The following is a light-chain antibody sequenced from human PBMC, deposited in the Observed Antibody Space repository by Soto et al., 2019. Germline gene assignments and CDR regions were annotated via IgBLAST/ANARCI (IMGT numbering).Light chain of an antibody. J-gene: IGKJ1*01. CDR1: QYINTR. CDR2: QTS. Sequence: EIVLTQSPATLSSFPGDRVTLSCRASQYINTRLAWYQHRPGQAPRLLIYQTSIRAAGIPARLSASGTGTDFTLTISDVQSEDFAVYYCHQRQSWPRTFGQGTKVDIK. CDR3: HQRQSWPRT. V-gene: IGKV3-11*01.